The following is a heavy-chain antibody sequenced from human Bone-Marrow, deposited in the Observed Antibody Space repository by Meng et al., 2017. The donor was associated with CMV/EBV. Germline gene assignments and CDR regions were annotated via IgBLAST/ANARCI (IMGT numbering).Heavy chain of an antibody. V-gene: IGHV3-74*01. CDR1: GFTFSSYW. D-gene: IGHD3-16*02. J-gene: IGHJ6*02. CDR2: INSDGSST. Sequence: GESLKISCAASGFTFSSYWMHWVRQAPGKGLVWVSRINSDGSSTSYADSVKGRFTISRDNAKNTLYLQMNSLRAEDTALYYCARRVGSYSLDYYGMDVWGQGTTVTVSS. CDR3: ARRVGSYSLDYYGMDV.